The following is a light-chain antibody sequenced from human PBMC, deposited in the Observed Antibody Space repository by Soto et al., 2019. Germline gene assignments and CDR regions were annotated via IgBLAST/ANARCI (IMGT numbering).Light chain of an antibody. CDR1: SSDVGAYKY. Sequence: QSVLTQPASVSGSPGQSITISCTGTSSDVGAYKYVSWYQQHPGKGPRLMIYDVSNRPSGVSNRFSGSKFGNTASLTISGLQAEDEVDYYCSSYTTSSTVVFGGGTKVTVL. CDR2: DVS. CDR3: SSYTTSSTVV. J-gene: IGLJ2*01. V-gene: IGLV2-14*01.